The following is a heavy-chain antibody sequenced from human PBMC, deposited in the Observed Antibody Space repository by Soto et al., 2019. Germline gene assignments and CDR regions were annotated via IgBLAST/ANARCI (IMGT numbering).Heavy chain of an antibody. J-gene: IGHJ4*02. D-gene: IGHD3-10*01. V-gene: IGHV4-59*01. CDR2: IYYSGST. Sequence: KPSETLSLTCTVSGGSISSYYWSWIRQPPGKGLEWIGYIYYSGSTNYNPSLKSRVTISVDTSKNQFSLKLSSVTAADTAVYYCARDVDGSGSYDYWGQGTLVTVSS. CDR1: GGSISSYY. CDR3: ARDVDGSGSYDY.